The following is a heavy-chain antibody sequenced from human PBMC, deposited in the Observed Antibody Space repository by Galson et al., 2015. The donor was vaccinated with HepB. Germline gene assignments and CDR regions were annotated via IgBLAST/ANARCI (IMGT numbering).Heavy chain of an antibody. V-gene: IGHV3-30-3*01. Sequence: SLRLSCAASGFTFSSYAMHWVRQAPGKGLEWVAVISYDGSNKYYADSVKGRFTISRDNSKNTLYLQMNSLRAEDTAVYYCARGAGIAVAGKRRFDYWGQGTLVTVSS. CDR1: GFTFSSYA. CDR2: ISYDGSNK. D-gene: IGHD6-19*01. CDR3: ARGAGIAVAGKRRFDY. J-gene: IGHJ4*02.